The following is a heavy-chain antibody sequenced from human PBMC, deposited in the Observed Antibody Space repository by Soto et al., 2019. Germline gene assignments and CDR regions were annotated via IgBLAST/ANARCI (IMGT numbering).Heavy chain of an antibody. CDR3: ARHRRETGTYAQPLDY. D-gene: IGHD1-1*01. V-gene: IGHV4-39*01. CDR1: GGSISSCDYY. Sequence: QLQLQESGPGLVKPSETLSLTCTVSGGSISSCDYYWGWVRQPPGKGLAWIGSICSSGSTYYNPSLNSRVTISVDTSKNQFSLRLSSVTAADTAVYYCARHRRETGTYAQPLDYWGQGTLVTVSS. CDR2: ICSSGST. J-gene: IGHJ4*02.